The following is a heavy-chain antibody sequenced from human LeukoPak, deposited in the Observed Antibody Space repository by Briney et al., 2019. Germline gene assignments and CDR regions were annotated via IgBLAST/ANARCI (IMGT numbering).Heavy chain of an antibody. V-gene: IGHV3-23*01. J-gene: IGHJ4*02. CDR3: ARGLGATAYFDY. CDR1: GFTFSSYA. D-gene: IGHD5-12*01. CDR2: ISSAATT. Sequence: PGGSLRLSCAASGFTFSSYAMSWVRQAPGKGLEWVSSISSAATTYYADSVKGRFTISRDNSKNTLYLQMNSLRAEDTAVYYCARGLGATAYFDYWGQGTLVTVSS.